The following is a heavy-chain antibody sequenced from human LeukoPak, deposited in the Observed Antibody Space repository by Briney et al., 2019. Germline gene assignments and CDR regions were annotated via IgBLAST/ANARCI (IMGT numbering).Heavy chain of an antibody. CDR3: ATYPHWVAGDV. Sequence: GGALRLSCAASGFTFSDSWMSWVRQAPGKGLEWVANMYQDGRAKDYVAPWRGRSTSSGDNARNSWYLQMGGLGAEATAAYYFATYPHWVAGDVWSQGTTVTVPS. CDR1: GFTFSDSW. J-gene: IGHJ6*02. V-gene: IGHV3-7*01. D-gene: IGHD7-27*01. CDR2: MYQDGRAK.